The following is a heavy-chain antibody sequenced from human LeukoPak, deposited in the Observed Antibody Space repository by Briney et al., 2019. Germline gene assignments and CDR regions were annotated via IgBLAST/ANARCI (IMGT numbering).Heavy chain of an antibody. CDR3: AREGRYDSSGYYYRWYFDY. J-gene: IGHJ4*02. CDR1: GGSISSSSYY. CDR2: IYYSGST. V-gene: IGHV4-39*07. D-gene: IGHD3-22*01. Sequence: SETLSLTCTVSGGSISSSSYYWGWIRQPPGKGLEWIGSIYYSGSTYYNPSLKSRVTISVDTSKNQFSLKLSSVTAADTAVYYCAREGRYDSSGYYYRWYFDYWGQGTLVTVSS.